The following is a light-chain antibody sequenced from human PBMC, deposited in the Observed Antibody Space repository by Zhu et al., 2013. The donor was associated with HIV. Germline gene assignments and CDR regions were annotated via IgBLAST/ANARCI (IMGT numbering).Light chain of an antibody. CDR3: QQFNNWPRT. Sequence: EVVMTQSPATLSLSPGERATLSCRASQSVTTNLAWYQQTPGQAPRLLIYAASTRATGVPARFSGSGSGTEFTLTISSLQSEDFAVYYCQQFNNWPRTFGQGTKVEIK. CDR1: QSVTTN. V-gene: IGKV3-15*01. J-gene: IGKJ1*01. CDR2: AAS.